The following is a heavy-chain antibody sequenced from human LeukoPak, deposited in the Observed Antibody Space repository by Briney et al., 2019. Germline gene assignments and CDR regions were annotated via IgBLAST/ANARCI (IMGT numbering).Heavy chain of an antibody. Sequence: SETLSLTCIVSGGSISSRSYYWGWIRQPPGEGLEWIGSIFNSGSTYYNSSLQSRVTISVDTSKNQFSLRLSSVTAADTAVYYCVRHYRLNTGFDYWGQGTLVTVSS. CDR1: GGSISSRSYY. J-gene: IGHJ4*02. D-gene: IGHD1-1*01. V-gene: IGHV4-39*01. CDR2: IFNSGST. CDR3: VRHYRLNTGFDY.